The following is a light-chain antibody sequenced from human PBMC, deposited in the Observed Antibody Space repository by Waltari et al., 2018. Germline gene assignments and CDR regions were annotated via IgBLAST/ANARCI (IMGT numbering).Light chain of an antibody. Sequence: DIVMTQSPDSLAVSLGERATINCKSSQSILYSSNNNNYLAWYQQKPGQAPKRLIYWASTRESRVPDRFSGSGSGTDFTLTISSLQTEDVAVYYCQQCYSPPYTFGQGTKLEIK. J-gene: IGKJ2*01. CDR3: QQCYSPPYT. V-gene: IGKV4-1*01. CDR1: QSILYSSNNNNY. CDR2: WAS.